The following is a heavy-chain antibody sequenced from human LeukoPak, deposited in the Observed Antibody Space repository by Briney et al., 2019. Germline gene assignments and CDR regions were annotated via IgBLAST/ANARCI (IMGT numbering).Heavy chain of an antibody. V-gene: IGHV3-30*18. CDR1: GFIFSNYA. Sequence: GGSLRLSCAASGFIFSNYAIHWVRQAPGKGLEWVAAVSYDGNLQHYADAVKGRFTVSRDNSKNTLYLQMNSLRAEDTAVYYCAKDSSGYCHDYWGQGTLVTVSS. CDR3: AKDSSGYCHDY. CDR2: VSYDGNLQ. J-gene: IGHJ4*02. D-gene: IGHD3-22*01.